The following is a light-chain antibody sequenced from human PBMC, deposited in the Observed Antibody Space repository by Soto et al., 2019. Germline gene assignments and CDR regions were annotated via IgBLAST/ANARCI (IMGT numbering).Light chain of an antibody. J-gene: IGLJ1*01. CDR3: CSYAGSYTHV. CDR1: SSDVGRYYF. CDR2: DVT. V-gene: IGLV2-11*01. Sequence: QSALTQPRSVSGSPGQSVTISCTGTSSDVGRYYFVSWFQQHPGKAPKLIIYDVTKRPSGVPNRSSGSKSGYTASLTISGLQAEDEAEYYCCSYAGSYTHVFGTGTKLTVL.